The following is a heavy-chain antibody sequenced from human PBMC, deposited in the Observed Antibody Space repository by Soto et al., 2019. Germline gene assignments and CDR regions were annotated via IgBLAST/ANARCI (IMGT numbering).Heavy chain of an antibody. Sequence: QVQLVQSGAEVKKPGASVKVSCKASGYTFTGYYMHWVRQAPGQGLEWMGWINPNSGGTNYAQKFQGRVTMTRDTSISTAYMELSRLRSDDTAVYYCARAYYDILTGYYNPLHYFDYWGQGTLVTVSS. V-gene: IGHV1-2*02. CDR1: GYTFTGYY. CDR3: ARAYYDILTGYYNPLHYFDY. CDR2: INPNSGGT. J-gene: IGHJ4*02. D-gene: IGHD3-9*01.